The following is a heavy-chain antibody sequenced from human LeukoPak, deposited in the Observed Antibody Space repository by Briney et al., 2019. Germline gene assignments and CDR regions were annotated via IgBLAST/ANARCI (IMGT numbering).Heavy chain of an antibody. J-gene: IGHJ4*02. V-gene: IGHV4-31*03. CDR3: ARADSGYAYYFDY. D-gene: IGHD5-12*01. CDR2: IYYSGST. CDR1: GGSISSGGYY. Sequence: SQTLSLTCTVSGGSISSGGYYWSWIRQRPGKGLEWIGYIYYSGSTYYNPSLKSRVTISVDTSKNQFSLKLSSVTAADTAVYYCARADSGYAYYFDYWGQGTLVTVSS.